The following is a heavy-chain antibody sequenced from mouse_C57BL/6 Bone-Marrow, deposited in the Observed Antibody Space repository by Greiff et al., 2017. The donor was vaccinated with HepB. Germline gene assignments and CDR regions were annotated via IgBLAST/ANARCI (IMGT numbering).Heavy chain of an antibody. D-gene: IGHD1-1*01. CDR1: GFTFSNYW. CDR3: TRYYYGSSPYWYFDV. CDR2: IRLKSDNYAT. V-gene: IGHV6-3*01. J-gene: IGHJ1*03. Sequence: EVKLVESGGGLVQPGGSMKLSCVASGFTFSNYWMNWVRQSPEKGLEWVAQIRLKSDNYATHYAESVKGRFTISRDDSKSSVYLQMNNLRAEDTGIYYCTRYYYGSSPYWYFDVWGTGTTVTVSS.